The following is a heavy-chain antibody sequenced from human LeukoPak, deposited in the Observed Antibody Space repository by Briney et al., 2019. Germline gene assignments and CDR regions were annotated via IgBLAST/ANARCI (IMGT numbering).Heavy chain of an antibody. CDR3: ARVLDIAWFDP. Sequence: SETLSLTCTVSGGSISSSSYYWSWIRQPPGKGLEWIGYIYYSGSTNYNPSLKSRVTISVDTSKNQFSLKLSSVTAADTAVYYCARVLDIAWFDPWGQGTLVTVSS. CDR1: GGSISSSSYY. J-gene: IGHJ5*02. D-gene: IGHD2-15*01. CDR2: IYYSGST. V-gene: IGHV4-61*01.